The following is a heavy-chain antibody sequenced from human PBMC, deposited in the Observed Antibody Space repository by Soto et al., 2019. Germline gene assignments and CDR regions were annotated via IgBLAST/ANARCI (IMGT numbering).Heavy chain of an antibody. Sequence: RHSCTASGVTISSYSMNCVRKTTGKGLEWVSSISSSSSYIYYADSVKGRFTISRDNAKNSLYLQMNSLRAEDTAVYYCARDLYSSSARYFDYWGQGTLVTVSS. J-gene: IGHJ4*02. V-gene: IGHV3-21*01. CDR2: ISSSSSYI. CDR1: GVTISSYS. CDR3: ARDLYSSSARYFDY. D-gene: IGHD6-6*01.